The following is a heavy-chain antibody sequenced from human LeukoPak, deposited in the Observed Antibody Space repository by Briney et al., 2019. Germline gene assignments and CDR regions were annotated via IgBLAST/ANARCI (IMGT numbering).Heavy chain of an antibody. V-gene: IGHV4-4*07. J-gene: IGHJ4*02. Sequence: SETLSLTCTVSGGSISSYYWSWIRQPAGKGLEWIGRIYTSGSTNYNPSLKSRVTISVETSKNQFSLKLSSVTAADTAVYYCARVAAAGPFDYWGQGTLVTVSS. CDR2: IYTSGST. CDR3: ARVAAAGPFDY. D-gene: IGHD6-13*01. CDR1: GGSISSYY.